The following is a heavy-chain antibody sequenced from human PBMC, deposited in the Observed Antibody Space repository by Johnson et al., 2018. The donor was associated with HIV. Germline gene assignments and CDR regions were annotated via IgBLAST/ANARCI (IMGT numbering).Heavy chain of an antibody. CDR3: AKGGSLTQDAPFDI. Sequence: QMQLVESGGGVVQPGRSLRLSCAASGFTFSSYGMHWVRQAPGKGLEWVAVIWYDGSTKYYADSVKGRFTISRDNSKNTLYLQMNRLRAEDTAVYYCAKGGSLTQDAPFDIWDKGQWSPSLQ. V-gene: IGHV3-33*06. CDR2: IWYDGSTK. CDR1: GFTFSSYG. D-gene: IGHD1-14*01. J-gene: IGHJ3*02.